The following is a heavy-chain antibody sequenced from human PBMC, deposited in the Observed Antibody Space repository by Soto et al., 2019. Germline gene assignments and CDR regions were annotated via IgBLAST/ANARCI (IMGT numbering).Heavy chain of an antibody. Sequence: GGSLRLSCAASGFTFSSYAMSWVRQAPGKGLEWVSAISGSGGSTYYADPVKGRFTISRDNSKNTLYLQMNSLRAEDTAVYYCAINPDTAMDPYYYGMDVWGQGTTVTVSS. V-gene: IGHV3-23*01. CDR1: GFTFSSYA. CDR3: AINPDTAMDPYYYGMDV. D-gene: IGHD5-18*01. CDR2: ISGSGGST. J-gene: IGHJ6*02.